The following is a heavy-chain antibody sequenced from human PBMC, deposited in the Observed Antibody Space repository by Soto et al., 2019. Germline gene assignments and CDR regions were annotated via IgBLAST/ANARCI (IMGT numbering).Heavy chain of an antibody. Sequence: SETLSLTCAVSGGSISSGDYSWSWIRQPPGKGLEWIGYSTYSGTTHYNPSLTSRLIIALDTSKNQFSLRLRSVTAADTAVYYCARDCATSLSSSWFDPWGQGTPVTVSS. CDR3: ARDCATSLSSSWFDP. J-gene: IGHJ5*02. D-gene: IGHD2-15*01. V-gene: IGHV4-30-4*01. CDR2: STYSGTT. CDR1: GGSISSGDYS.